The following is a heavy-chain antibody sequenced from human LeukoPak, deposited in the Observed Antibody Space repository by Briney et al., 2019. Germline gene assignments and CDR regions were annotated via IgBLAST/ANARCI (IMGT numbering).Heavy chain of an antibody. CDR3: ARDLAYSRLDY. J-gene: IGHJ4*02. V-gene: IGHV3-7*01. CDR2: INPDGNKK. D-gene: IGHD5-18*01. CDR1: GFPFSSYW. Sequence: GGSLRLSCVASGFPFSSYWMTWVRQAPGKGLEWVASINPDGNKKYSADSVKGRFTISRDNAENSLYLQMNSLGVEDTAFYYCARDLAYSRLDYWGQGMLVTVSS.